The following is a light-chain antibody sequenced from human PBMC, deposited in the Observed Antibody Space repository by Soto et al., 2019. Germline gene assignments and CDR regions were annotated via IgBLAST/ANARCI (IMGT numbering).Light chain of an antibody. CDR1: SGSIASNY. CDR3: QVWDSTDDHHVL. Sequence: NFMLTQPHSVSESPGKTVTISCTRSSGSIASNYVQWYQQRPGSAPTTVIYEDNQRPSGVPDRFSGSIDSSSNSASLTISGLKTEDEADYYCQVWDSTDDHHVLFGGGTKLTVL. J-gene: IGLJ3*02. CDR2: EDN. V-gene: IGLV6-57*04.